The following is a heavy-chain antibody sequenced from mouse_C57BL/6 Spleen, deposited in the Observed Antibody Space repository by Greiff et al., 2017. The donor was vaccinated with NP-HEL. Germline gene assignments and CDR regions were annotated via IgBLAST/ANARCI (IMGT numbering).Heavy chain of an antibody. CDR2: ISDGGSYT. J-gene: IGHJ2*01. CDR1: GFTFSSYA. V-gene: IGHV5-4*01. D-gene: IGHD2-3*01. CDR3: ARGRDGYSSLFDY. Sequence: EVQGVESGGGLVKPGGSLKLSCAASGFTFSSYAMSWVRQTPEKRLEWVATISDGGSYTYYPDNVKGRFTISRDNAKNNLYLQMSHLKSEDTAMYYCARGRDGYSSLFDYWGQGTTLTVSS.